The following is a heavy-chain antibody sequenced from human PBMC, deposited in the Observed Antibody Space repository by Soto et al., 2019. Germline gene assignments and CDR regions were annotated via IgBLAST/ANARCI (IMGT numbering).Heavy chain of an antibody. D-gene: IGHD3-3*01. Sequence: QVRLVQSGAEVKKPGASVKVSCKASGYTFTSYDINWVRQATGQGLEWMGWMNPNSGNTGYAQKFQGRVTMTRNTSISTAYMELSSLRSEDTAVYYCARGTITIFGVVITHDAFDIWGQGTMVTVSS. V-gene: IGHV1-8*01. CDR2: MNPNSGNT. CDR1: GYTFTSYD. J-gene: IGHJ3*02. CDR3: ARGTITIFGVVITHDAFDI.